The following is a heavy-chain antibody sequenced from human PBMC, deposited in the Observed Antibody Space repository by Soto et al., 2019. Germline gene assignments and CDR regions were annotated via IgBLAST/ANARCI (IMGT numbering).Heavy chain of an antibody. CDR3: ARWTYYDSSGYYYVLDY. Sequence: GGSLRLSCAASGFIFSDYGMHWVRQAPGKGLEWVAVMWFDGRHQYYTDSVKGRFTVSRDNSKNMLYLQMNSLRAEDTAVYYCARWTYYDSSGYYYVLDYWGHGTLVTVSS. CDR1: GFIFSDYG. CDR2: MWFDGRHQ. J-gene: IGHJ4*01. V-gene: IGHV3-33*01. D-gene: IGHD3-22*01.